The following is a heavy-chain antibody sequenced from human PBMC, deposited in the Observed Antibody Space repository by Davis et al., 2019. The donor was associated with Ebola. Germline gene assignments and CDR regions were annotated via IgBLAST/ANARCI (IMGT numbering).Heavy chain of an antibody. J-gene: IGHJ3*01. Sequence: PSETLSLTCTVSGASMTSYYWSWIRQPPGKGLEWIGYIAYTGNTIYNPSLKSRVTISGDTSKKQVSLRLNSVTAADTAVDDCARGGLVPAALYLWGQGTMVTVSS. V-gene: IGHV4-59*01. CDR2: IAYTGNT. CDR3: ARGGLVPAALYL. CDR1: GASMTSYY. D-gene: IGHD2-2*01.